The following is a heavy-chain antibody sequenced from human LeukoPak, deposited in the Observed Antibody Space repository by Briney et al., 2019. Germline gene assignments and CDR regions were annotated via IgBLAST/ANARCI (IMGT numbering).Heavy chain of an antibody. CDR1: GFTFDDYA. CDR2: INWNGGST. Sequence: GGPLRLSCAASGFTFDDYAMSWVRQAPGKGLEWVSGINWNGGSTGYADSVKGRFTISRDNAKNSLYLQMNSLRAEDTALYYCARGYDSSGYSYWGQGTLVTVSS. D-gene: IGHD3-22*01. V-gene: IGHV3-20*04. J-gene: IGHJ4*02. CDR3: ARGYDSSGYSY.